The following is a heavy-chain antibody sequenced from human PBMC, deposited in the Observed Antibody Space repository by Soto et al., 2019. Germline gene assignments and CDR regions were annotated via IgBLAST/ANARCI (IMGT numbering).Heavy chain of an antibody. V-gene: IGHV1-69*01. Sequence: QVQLVQSGAEMKEPGSSVKDSCKTSGGTFSSSAISWLRQAPGQGLEWMGGIIPLFRTPDYAQKFQGRVTIAADESTSTAYMELSSLRSEDPAVYYCARDNDRLQLGGNYYYILDVWGQGTTITVSS. J-gene: IGHJ6*02. CDR3: ARDNDRLQLGGNYYYILDV. CDR2: IIPLFRTP. CDR1: GGTFSSSA. D-gene: IGHD4-4*01.